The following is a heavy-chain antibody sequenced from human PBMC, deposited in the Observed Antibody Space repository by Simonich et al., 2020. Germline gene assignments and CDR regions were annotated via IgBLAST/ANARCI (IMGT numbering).Heavy chain of an antibody. V-gene: IGHV3-74*01. CDR1: GFTFSSYL. D-gene: IGHD4-4*01. J-gene: IGHJ3*02. CDR2: VKIDGRRT. Sequence: EVQLVESGGGLVQPGGSLRLSCAAAGFTFSSYLVTWVRQSPGKGLGWGTRVKIDGRRTSYGDSVKGRFTISRDNAKNTLYLQMNSRRAEDTAVYYCARDYSNYDAFDIWGQGTMVTVSS. CDR3: ARDYSNYDAFDI.